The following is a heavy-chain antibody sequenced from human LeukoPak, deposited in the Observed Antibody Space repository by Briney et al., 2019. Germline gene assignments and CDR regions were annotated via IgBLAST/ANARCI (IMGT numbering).Heavy chain of an antibody. CDR3: AKAPTYSGWDY. CDR1: GFTNSSYA. V-gene: IGHV3-23*01. CDR2: ISGSGGST. Sequence: PGGSLRLSCAASGFTNSSYAMSLVRQATGKGLEWVSAISGSGGSTYYADSVKGRFTISRDNSKNTLYLQMNSLRAEDTAVYYCAKAPTYSGWDYWGQGTLVTVSS. D-gene: IGHD1-26*01. J-gene: IGHJ4*02.